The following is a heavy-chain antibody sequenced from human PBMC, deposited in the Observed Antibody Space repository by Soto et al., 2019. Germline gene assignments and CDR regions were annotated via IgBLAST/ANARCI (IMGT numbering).Heavy chain of an antibody. CDR1: GFTFSRYW. V-gene: IGHV3-7*05. J-gene: IGHJ5*02. CDR2: IKQDGNEK. D-gene: IGHD1-1*01. CDR3: AGGGPETTRYNWFDP. Sequence: EVQLVESGGGLVQPGGSLRLSCAASGFTFSRYWMSWVRQAPGKGLEWVANIKQDGNEKYYVESVRGRFTISRDNAKNSRYLQMSSLRADDTAVYFCAGGGPETTRYNWFDPWGQGTLVTVSS.